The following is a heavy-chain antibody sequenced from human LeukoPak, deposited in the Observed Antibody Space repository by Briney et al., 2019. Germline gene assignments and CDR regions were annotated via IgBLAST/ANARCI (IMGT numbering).Heavy chain of an antibody. J-gene: IGHJ4*02. CDR2: ISSIVNYM. CDR3: AKGPVSAIVGATTLDY. D-gene: IGHD1-26*01. Sequence: PGGSLRLSCAASGFTFSSYAVHWVRQAPGKGLEWVAVISSIVNYMYYADSVRGRFAISRDNSKNIVYLQMSSPTPEDTAVYYCAKGPVSAIVGATTLDYWGQGTLVTVSS. V-gene: IGHV3-30*09. CDR1: GFTFSSYA.